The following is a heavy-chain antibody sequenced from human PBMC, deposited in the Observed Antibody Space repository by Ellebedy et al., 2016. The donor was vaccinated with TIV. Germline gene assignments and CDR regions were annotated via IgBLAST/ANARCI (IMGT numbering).Heavy chain of an antibody. CDR1: GVTFTNYW. CDR3: ARGYYYSSGDNWFDP. V-gene: IGHV3-74*01. D-gene: IGHD3-22*01. Sequence: PGGSLRLSCAASGVTFTNYWMHWVRQAPGKGLMWVSRVNSDGTSTNYADSVKGRFTVSRDNAKNTLYLQMNSLRAEDTAVYYCARGYYYSSGDNWFDPWGQGTLVTVSS. CDR2: VNSDGTST. J-gene: IGHJ5*02.